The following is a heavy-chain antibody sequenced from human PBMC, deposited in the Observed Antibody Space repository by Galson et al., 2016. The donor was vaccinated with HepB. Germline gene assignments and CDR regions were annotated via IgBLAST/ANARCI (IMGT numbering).Heavy chain of an antibody. V-gene: IGHV3-33*01. D-gene: IGHD3-10*01. CDR3: ARSRENFGSGSYLDY. CDR1: GFNFISYG. J-gene: IGHJ4*02. Sequence: SLRLSCAASGFNFISYGMHWVRQAPGKGLEWVAVTWFDGNYKDYAESVKGGITVSRDNTKNTLSLQLDSLGAEDTAVYHCARSRENFGSGSYLDYWGQGTLVIVSS. CDR2: TWFDGNYK.